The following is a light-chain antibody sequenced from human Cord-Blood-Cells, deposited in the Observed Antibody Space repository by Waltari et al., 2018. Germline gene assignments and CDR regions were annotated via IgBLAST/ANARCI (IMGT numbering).Light chain of an antibody. J-gene: IGKJ1*01. CDR3: QQYNNWWT. V-gene: IGKV3-15*01. Sequence: EIVITQSPATPSVSPGERATLSCRASQSVSSNLAWYQQKPGQAPRLLIYGASTRATGIPARFSGSGSGTEFTLTISSLQSEDFAVYYCQQYNNWWTFGQGTKVEIK. CDR2: GAS. CDR1: QSVSSN.